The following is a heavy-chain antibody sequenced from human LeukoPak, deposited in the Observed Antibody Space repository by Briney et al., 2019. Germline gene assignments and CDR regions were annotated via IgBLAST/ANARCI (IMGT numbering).Heavy chain of an antibody. CDR2: IGIDSGNT. CDR3: ARDYKYAFDN. Sequence: GGSLRLSCAASGFTFSDYSMNWVRQAPGKGREWNSYIGIDSGNTNYADSVKGRFTISGDKAKNSLYLQMNSLRVEDTAVYYCARDYKYAFDNWGQGTLVTVSS. J-gene: IGHJ4*02. V-gene: IGHV3-48*01. CDR1: GFTFSDYS. D-gene: IGHD5-24*01.